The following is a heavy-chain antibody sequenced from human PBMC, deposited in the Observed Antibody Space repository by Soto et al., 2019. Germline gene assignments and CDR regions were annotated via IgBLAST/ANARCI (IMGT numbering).Heavy chain of an antibody. D-gene: IGHD3-9*01. CDR1: GFTFSSYA. CDR2: ISYDGSNK. V-gene: IGHV3-30-3*01. J-gene: IGHJ3*02. CDR3: ARDTWYYDILTGSRSDAFDI. Sequence: ESGGGVVQPGRSLRLSCAASGFTFSSYAMHWVRQAPGKGLEWVAVISYDGSNKYYADSVKGRFTISRDNSKNTLYLQMNSLRAEDTAVYYCARDTWYYDILTGSRSDAFDIWGQGTMVTVSS.